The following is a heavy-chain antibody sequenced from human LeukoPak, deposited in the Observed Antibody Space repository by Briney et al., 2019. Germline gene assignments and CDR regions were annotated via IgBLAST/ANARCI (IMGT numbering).Heavy chain of an antibody. CDR2: ISWNSGSI. D-gene: IGHD6-19*01. CDR3: AKDSNSVPGYSSGWFDY. Sequence: PGRSLRLSCAASGFTFDDYAMHLVRQAPGKGLEWVSGISWNSGSIGYADSVKGRFTISRDNAKNSLYLQMNSLSAEDMALYYCAKDSNSVPGYSSGWFDYWGQGTLVTVSS. V-gene: IGHV3-9*03. J-gene: IGHJ4*02. CDR1: GFTFDDYA.